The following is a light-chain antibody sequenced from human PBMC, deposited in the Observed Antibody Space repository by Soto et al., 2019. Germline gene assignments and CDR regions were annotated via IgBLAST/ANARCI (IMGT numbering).Light chain of an antibody. Sequence: DIVMTQSPSPLSASLGDRATITCRASQSVSSNLYWYQQKPGQAPRLLIYAASTRPSGIPSRFSGSGSGTEFTLTISSLQSEDFASYYCQQYYKGPPLTVGHGTRLDIK. CDR1: QSVSSN. V-gene: IGKV3-15*01. J-gene: IGKJ3*01. CDR3: QQYYKGPPLT. CDR2: AAS.